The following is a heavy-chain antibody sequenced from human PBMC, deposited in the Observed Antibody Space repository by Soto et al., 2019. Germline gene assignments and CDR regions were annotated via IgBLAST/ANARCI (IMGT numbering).Heavy chain of an antibody. V-gene: IGHV6-1*01. CDR2: TCYRSRGYN. J-gene: IGHJ4*02. CDR1: GGSVSGNSAA. Sequence: SQTLSLTCAISGGSVSGNSAAWSWIRRSPSRGLEWVGRTCYRSRGYNDYAVSVKSRITVTPDTSKNRFSMHLNPVTPEDTAVYYCARQFPYYLSSDSYLDYWAKGALVTVAS. D-gene: IGHD3-16*01. CDR3: ARQFPYYLSSDSYLDY.